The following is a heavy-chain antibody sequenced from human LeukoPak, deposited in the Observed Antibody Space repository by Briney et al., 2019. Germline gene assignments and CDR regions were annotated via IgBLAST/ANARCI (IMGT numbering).Heavy chain of an antibody. Sequence: PGGSLRLPCAASGFTFSSYGMHWVRQAPGKGLEWVAVISYDGSNKYYADSVKGRFTISRDNSKNTLYLQMNSLRAEDTAVYYCAKDAASGWYSGWGAFDIWGQGTMVTVSS. CDR2: ISYDGSNK. CDR1: GFTFSSYG. V-gene: IGHV3-30*18. CDR3: AKDAASGWYSGWGAFDI. J-gene: IGHJ3*02. D-gene: IGHD6-19*01.